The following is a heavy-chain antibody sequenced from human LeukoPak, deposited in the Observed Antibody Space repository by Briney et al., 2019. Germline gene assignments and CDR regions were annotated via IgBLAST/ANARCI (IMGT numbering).Heavy chain of an antibody. CDR3: ARAIGIAVAGGPEYFQH. CDR1: GYTFTSYY. D-gene: IGHD6-19*01. CDR2: INPSGGTT. Sequence: GASLTVSCKASGYTFTSYYIHWVRQAPGQGLEWMGIINPSGGTTSYAQKFQGRVTMTRDTSTRTVYMDLSSLRFEDTAVYYCARAIGIAVAGGPEYFQHWGQGTLVTVSS. J-gene: IGHJ1*01. V-gene: IGHV1-46*01.